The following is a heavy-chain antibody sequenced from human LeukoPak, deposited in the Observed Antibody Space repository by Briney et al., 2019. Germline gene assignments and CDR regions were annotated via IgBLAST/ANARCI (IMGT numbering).Heavy chain of an antibody. D-gene: IGHD3-22*01. CDR2: INHSGST. V-gene: IGHV4-34*01. CDR1: GFTVSSNY. Sequence: GSLRLSCAASGFTVSSNYMSWIRQPPGKGLEWIGEINHSGSTNYNPSLKSRVTISVDTSKNQFSLKLSSVTAADTAVYYCARAGVRVIVVPIFKTEGYYFDYWGQGTLVTVSS. J-gene: IGHJ4*02. CDR3: ARAGVRVIVVPIFKTEGYYFDY.